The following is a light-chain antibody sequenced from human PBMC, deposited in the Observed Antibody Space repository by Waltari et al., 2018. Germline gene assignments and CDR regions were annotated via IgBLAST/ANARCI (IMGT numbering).Light chain of an antibody. V-gene: IGLV3-21*04. CDR3: QVWDTSADHLVV. CDR1: NIGAKS. Sequence: SYVLTQPHSVSVAPGKTASINCGGNNIGAKSVNWYQQKPGQAPILLIYFDSDRPSGIPDRFSGSNSGPTATLTISRVEAGDEAAYYCQVWDTSADHLVVFGGGTNLTVV. CDR2: FDS. J-gene: IGLJ2*01.